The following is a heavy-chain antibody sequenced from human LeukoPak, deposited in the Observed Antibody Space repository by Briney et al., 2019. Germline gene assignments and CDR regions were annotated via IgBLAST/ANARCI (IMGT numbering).Heavy chain of an antibody. CDR1: GGSFSGYY. CDR2: INHSGST. V-gene: IGHV4-34*01. CDR3: ARGELARGADAFDI. D-gene: IGHD1-26*01. J-gene: IGHJ3*02. Sequence: PSETLSLTCAVYGGSFSGYYWSWIRQPPGKGLEWIGEINHSGSTNYNPSLKSRVTTSVDTSKNQFSLKLSSVTAADTAVYYCARGELARGADAFDIWGQGTMVTVSS.